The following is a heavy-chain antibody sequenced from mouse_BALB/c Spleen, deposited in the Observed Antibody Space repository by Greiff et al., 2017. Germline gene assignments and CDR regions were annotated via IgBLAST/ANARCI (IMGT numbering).Heavy chain of an antibody. CDR3: ARDHDYDGGFAY. CDR1: GFTFSDYY. J-gene: IGHJ3*01. V-gene: IGHV5-4*02. D-gene: IGHD2-4*01. Sequence: EVQRVESGGGLVKPGGSLKLSCAASGFTFSDYYMYWVRQTPEKRLEWVATISDGGSYTYYPDSVKGRFTLSRDNAKNNLYLQMSRLKSEDTAMYYCARDHDYDGGFAYWGQGTLVTVSA. CDR2: ISDGGSYT.